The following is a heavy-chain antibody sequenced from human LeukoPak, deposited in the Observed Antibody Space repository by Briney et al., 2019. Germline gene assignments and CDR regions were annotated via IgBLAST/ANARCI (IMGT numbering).Heavy chain of an antibody. V-gene: IGHV4-38-2*01. CDR1: GGSFSGYY. J-gene: IGHJ5*02. CDR3: ARETDGDSSGLTAGYWFDP. Sequence: SETLSLTCAVYGGSFSGYYWGWIRQPPGKGLEWIGSIYHSGNTYYNPSLKSRVTISVDTSKNQFSLKLSSVTAADTAVYYCARETDGDSSGLTAGYWFDPWGQGTLVTVSS. D-gene: IGHD3-22*01. CDR2: IYHSGNT.